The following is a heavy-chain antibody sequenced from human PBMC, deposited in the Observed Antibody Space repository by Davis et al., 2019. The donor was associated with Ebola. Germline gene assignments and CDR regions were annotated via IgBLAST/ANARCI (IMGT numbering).Heavy chain of an antibody. CDR1: GGSLSRSTYY. CDR2: IYYTGNT. V-gene: IGHV4-39*01. Sequence: MPSETLSLTCTVSGGSLSRSTYYWGWIRQPPGKGLEWRGSIYYTGNTYYNASLKSRLTISVHTSTNQFSLKLTSVTAADTGVYYCAKGKGVWDSWGQGTLVTVSS. J-gene: IGHJ4*02. D-gene: IGHD3-16*01. CDR3: AKGKGVWDS.